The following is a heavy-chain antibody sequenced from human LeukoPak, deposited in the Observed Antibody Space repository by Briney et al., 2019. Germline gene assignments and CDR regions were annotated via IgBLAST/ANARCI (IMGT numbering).Heavy chain of an antibody. CDR3: ASRSGWYYYYFDY. J-gene: IGHJ4*02. CDR1: GYSISSGYH. CDR2: IYHTGKT. D-gene: IGHD6-19*01. V-gene: IGHV4-38-2*02. Sequence: SETLSLTCTVSGYSISSGYHWGWIRQPPGKGLEWIGSIYHTGKTYYNPSLKSRVTISIDTSKNQFSLKLSSVTAADTAAYYCASRSGWYYYYFDYWGQGTLVTVSS.